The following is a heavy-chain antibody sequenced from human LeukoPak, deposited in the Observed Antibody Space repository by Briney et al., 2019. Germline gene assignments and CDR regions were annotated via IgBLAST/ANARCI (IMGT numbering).Heavy chain of an antibody. CDR3: ARDNIQYFDY. D-gene: IGHD2/OR15-2a*01. Sequence: SQTLSLTCTVSGGSISSGSYYWSWIRQPAGKGLEWIGRIYTSGSTNYNPSLKSRVTISVDTSKNQFSLKLSSVTAADTAVYYCARDNIQYFDYWGQGTLVTVSS. CDR2: IYTSGST. V-gene: IGHV4-61*02. CDR1: GGSISSGSYY. J-gene: IGHJ4*02.